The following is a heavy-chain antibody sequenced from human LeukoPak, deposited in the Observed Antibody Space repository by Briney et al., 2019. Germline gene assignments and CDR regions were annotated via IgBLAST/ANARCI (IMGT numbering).Heavy chain of an antibody. Sequence: GASVKVSCKASGGTSSSYAISWVRQAPGQGLEWMGRIIPIFGTANYAQKFQGRVTITTDESTSTAYMELSSLRSEDTAVYYCARASDCSGGSCPISYWGQGTLVTVSS. D-gene: IGHD2-15*01. CDR2: IIPIFGTA. J-gene: IGHJ4*02. CDR1: GGTSSSYA. V-gene: IGHV1-69*05. CDR3: ARASDCSGGSCPISY.